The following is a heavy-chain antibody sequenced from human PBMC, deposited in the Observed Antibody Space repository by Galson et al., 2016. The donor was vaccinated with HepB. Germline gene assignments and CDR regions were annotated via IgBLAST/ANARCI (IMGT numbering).Heavy chain of an antibody. CDR1: GGSISSSNW. J-gene: IGHJ5*02. V-gene: IGHV4-4*02. CDR2: IYHSGAT. D-gene: IGHD3/OR15-3a*01. Sequence: ETLSLTCAVSGGSISSSNWWNWVRQPPGKGLEWIGEIYHSGATNYNPSLKSRVTISVDKSKNQFSLNLSSVTAADTAVYYCARDDVETLGFRGLANWFDPWGQGTPVTVSS. CDR3: ARDDVETLGFRGLANWFDP.